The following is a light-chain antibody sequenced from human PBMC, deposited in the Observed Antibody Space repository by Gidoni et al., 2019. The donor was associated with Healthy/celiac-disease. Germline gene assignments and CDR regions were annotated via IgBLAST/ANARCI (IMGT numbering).Light chain of an antibody. J-gene: IGKJ2*03. CDR2: WAS. CDR3: QQYYSTPYS. V-gene: IGKV4-1*01. Sequence: DIVMTQSPDSLPVSLGERATINCKSSQSVLYSSNNKNYLAWYQQKPGQPPKLLIYWASTRESGVPDRFSGSGSGTDFTLTISSLKAEDVAVYYCQQYYSTPYSFGQGTKLEIK. CDR1: QSVLYSSNNKNY.